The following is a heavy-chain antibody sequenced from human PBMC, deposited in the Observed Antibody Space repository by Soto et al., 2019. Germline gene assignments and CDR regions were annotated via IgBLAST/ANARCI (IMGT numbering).Heavy chain of an antibody. CDR2: IYYSGST. Sequence: ETLSLTCSVSGGSINSSSYFWGWVRQPPGKGLEWIGSIYYSGSTYYNPSLRSRVTISVDTSKNQFSLKLSSVTAADTAVFYCARHYSSGSRNWFEPWGQGTLVTVSS. J-gene: IGHJ5*02. D-gene: IGHD6-19*01. CDR1: GGSINSSSYF. V-gene: IGHV4-39*01. CDR3: ARHYSSGSRNWFEP.